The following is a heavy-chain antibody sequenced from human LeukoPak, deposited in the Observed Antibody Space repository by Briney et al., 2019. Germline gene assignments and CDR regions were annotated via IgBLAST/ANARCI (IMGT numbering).Heavy chain of an antibody. CDR1: GFSFDKYN. D-gene: IGHD4-17*01. V-gene: IGHV3-23*01. Sequence: PGGSLRLSCVASGFSFDKYNMSWVRQAPGKGLEWVSSIAPKDEWTYYADSVRGRFTMSRDNSKSTIYLQLNSLRAEDTAMYYCAKDRISGDGDLHLDYWGQGTLVTVSS. CDR3: AKDRISGDGDLHLDY. J-gene: IGHJ4*02. CDR2: IAPKDEWT.